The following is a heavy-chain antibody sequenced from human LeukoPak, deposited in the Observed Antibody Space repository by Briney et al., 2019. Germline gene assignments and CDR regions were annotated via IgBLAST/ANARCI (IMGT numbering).Heavy chain of an antibody. D-gene: IGHD2-2*01. CDR1: GFTFSSYW. V-gene: IGHV3-74*01. Sequence: PGGSLRLSCAASGFTFSSYWMHWVRQAPGKGLVWVSRINSDGSSTSYADSVKGRFTISRDNAKNTLYLQMNSLRAEDTAVYYCARVLRGPGHYYYYMDVRGKGTTVTVSS. CDR2: INSDGSST. J-gene: IGHJ6*03. CDR3: ARVLRGPGHYYYYMDV.